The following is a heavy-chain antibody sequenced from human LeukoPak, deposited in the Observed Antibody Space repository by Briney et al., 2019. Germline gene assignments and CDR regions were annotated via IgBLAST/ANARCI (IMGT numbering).Heavy chain of an antibody. CDR2: MSYDGSNK. D-gene: IGHD3-3*01. CDR3: ARDWSHRCFDY. V-gene: IGHV3-30*14. CDR1: GFTFSSYA. Sequence: PGGSLRLSCAASGFTFSSYAMHWVRQAPGKGLQWVAVMSYDGSNKYYANSVKGRFTISRDNSKNTLYLQMNSLRAEDTAVYYCARDWSHRCFDYWGQGTLVTVSS. J-gene: IGHJ4*02.